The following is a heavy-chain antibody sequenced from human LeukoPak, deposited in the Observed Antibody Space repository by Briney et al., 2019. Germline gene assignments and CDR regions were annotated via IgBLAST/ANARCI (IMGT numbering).Heavy chain of an antibody. Sequence: QAGGSLRLSCAASGFTFDDYAMHWVRQAPGKGLEWVSGISWNSGSIGYADSVKGRFTISRDNAKNSLYLQMNSLRAEDTALYYCAKATLYGDYGFDYWGRGTLVTVSS. D-gene: IGHD4-17*01. J-gene: IGHJ4*02. V-gene: IGHV3-9*01. CDR1: GFTFDDYA. CDR2: ISWNSGSI. CDR3: AKATLYGDYGFDY.